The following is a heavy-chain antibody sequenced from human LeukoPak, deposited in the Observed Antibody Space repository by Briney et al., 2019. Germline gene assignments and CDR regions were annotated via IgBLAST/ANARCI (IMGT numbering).Heavy chain of an antibody. CDR1: GYTFTSYY. D-gene: IGHD1-1*01. CDR2: INPSGGST. Sequence: GASVKVSCKASGYTFTSYYMRWVRQATGQGLEWKGIINPSGGSTSYAQKFQGRVTMTRDMSTSTVYMELSSLRSEDTAVYYCARASTHVDYWGQGTLVIVSS. CDR3: ARASTHVDY. V-gene: IGHV1-46*01. J-gene: IGHJ4*02.